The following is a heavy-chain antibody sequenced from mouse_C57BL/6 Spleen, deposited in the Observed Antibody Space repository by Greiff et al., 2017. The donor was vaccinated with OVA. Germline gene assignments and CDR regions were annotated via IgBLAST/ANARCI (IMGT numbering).Heavy chain of an antibody. Sequence: EVQLVESGPGMVKPSQSLSLTCTVTGYSITSGYDWHWIRHFPGNKLEWMGYISYSGSTNYNPSLKSRISITHDTSKNHFFLKLNSVTTEDTATYYCARGDRYSNYFDYWGQGTTLTVSS. V-gene: IGHV3-1*01. CDR3: ARGDRYSNYFDY. J-gene: IGHJ2*01. CDR2: ISYSGST. D-gene: IGHD2-5*01. CDR1: GYSITSGYD.